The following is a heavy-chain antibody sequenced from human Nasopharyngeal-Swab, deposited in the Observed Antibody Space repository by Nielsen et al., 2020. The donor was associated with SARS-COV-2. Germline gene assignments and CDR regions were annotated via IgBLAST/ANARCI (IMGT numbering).Heavy chain of an antibody. D-gene: IGHD1-7*01. V-gene: IGHV3-43*02. Sequence: GESLKISCAASGFTFDEYAMYWVRQPPGKGLERISVIGGDRESIKYAASVRGRFTIARDNSQASLFLQMSSLRPEDTAIYYCAKDAVSFNRNYDWYDSWGQGSLVTVSS. CDR2: IGGDRESI. J-gene: IGHJ5*01. CDR1: GFTFDEYA. CDR3: AKDAVSFNRNYDWYDS.